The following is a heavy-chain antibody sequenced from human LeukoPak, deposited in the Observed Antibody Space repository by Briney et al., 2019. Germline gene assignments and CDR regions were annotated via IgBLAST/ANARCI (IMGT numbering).Heavy chain of an antibody. CDR3: ARGPNSNWSGLDF. CDR2: ISPTGSTT. Sequence: GGSLRLSCAASGFTFSSYTMNWVRQAPGKGLVWVSRISPTGSTTSYADSVKGRFTVSRDNAKNTLYLQVNNLRAEDTAVYYCARGPNSNWSGLDFWGQGTLLTVSS. V-gene: IGHV3-74*01. D-gene: IGHD6-6*01. J-gene: IGHJ4*02. CDR1: GFTFSSYT.